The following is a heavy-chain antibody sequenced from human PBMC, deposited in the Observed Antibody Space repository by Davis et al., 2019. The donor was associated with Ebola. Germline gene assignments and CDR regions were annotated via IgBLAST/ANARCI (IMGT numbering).Heavy chain of an antibody. D-gene: IGHD3-22*01. V-gene: IGHV6-1*01. CDR2: TYYRSKWYN. CDR3: AREGAQYYYDSSGYYSEYYFDY. Sequence: QTLSLTCAISGDSVSSNSAAWNWIRQSPSRGLEWLGRTYYRSKWYNDYAVSVKSRITINPDTSKNQFSLQLNSVTPEDTAVYYCAREGAQYYYDSSGYYSEYYFDYWGQGTLVTVST. J-gene: IGHJ4*02. CDR1: GDSVSSNSAA.